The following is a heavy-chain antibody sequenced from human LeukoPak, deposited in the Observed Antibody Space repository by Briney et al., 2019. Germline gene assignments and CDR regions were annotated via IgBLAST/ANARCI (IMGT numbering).Heavy chain of an antibody. D-gene: IGHD3-16*02. CDR3: ARAMYDYVWGSYRYDY. Sequence: SGGSLRLSCAASGLTFSSYSMNWVRQAPGKGLEWVSSISSSSSYIFYADSVKGRFTISRDNAKNSLYLQMNSLRAEDTAVYYCARAMYDYVWGSYRYDYWGQGTLVTVSS. CDR1: GLTFSSYS. V-gene: IGHV3-21*01. CDR2: ISSSSSYI. J-gene: IGHJ4*02.